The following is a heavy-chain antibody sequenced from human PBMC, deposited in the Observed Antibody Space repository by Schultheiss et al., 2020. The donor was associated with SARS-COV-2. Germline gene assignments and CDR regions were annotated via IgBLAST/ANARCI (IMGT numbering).Heavy chain of an antibody. D-gene: IGHD1-1*01. CDR1: GFAFSSYA. V-gene: IGHV3-15*01. J-gene: IGHJ4*02. Sequence: GGSLRLSCAASGFAFSSYALHWVRRAPGKGLEWVGRIKSKTDGGTTDYAAPVKGRFTISRDNSKNTLYLQMNSLKTEDTAVYYCTTEWYNWNDDFDYWGQGTLVTVSS. CDR2: IKSKTDGGTT. CDR3: TTEWYNWNDDFDY.